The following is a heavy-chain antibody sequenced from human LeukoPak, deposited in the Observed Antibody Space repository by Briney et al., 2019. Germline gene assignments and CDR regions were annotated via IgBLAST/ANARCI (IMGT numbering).Heavy chain of an antibody. CDR3: ARGGMVYARGFGY. D-gene: IGHD2-8*01. J-gene: IGHJ4*02. Sequence: SETLSLTCTVSGGSISSYYWSWIRQPPGKGLEWIGYIYYSGSTNYNPSLKSRVTISVDTSKNQFSLKLSSVTAADTAVYYCARGGMVYARGFGYWGQGTLVTVSS. CDR1: GGSISSYY. V-gene: IGHV4-59*01. CDR2: IYYSGST.